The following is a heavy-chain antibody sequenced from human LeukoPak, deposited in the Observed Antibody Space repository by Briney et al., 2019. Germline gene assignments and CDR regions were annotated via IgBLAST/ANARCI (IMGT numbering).Heavy chain of an antibody. D-gene: IGHD1-7*01. J-gene: IGHJ3*02. CDR1: GFTFSNYG. V-gene: IGHV3-30*03. CDR3: ARDSGNYLDAFDI. Sequence: GRSLRLSCAASGFTFSNYGMHWVRQAPGKGLEWVAFISYDGSYRYYADSVKGRFTISRDNAKNSLYLQMNSLRAEDTAVYYCARDSGNYLDAFDIWGQGTMVTVSS. CDR2: ISYDGSYR.